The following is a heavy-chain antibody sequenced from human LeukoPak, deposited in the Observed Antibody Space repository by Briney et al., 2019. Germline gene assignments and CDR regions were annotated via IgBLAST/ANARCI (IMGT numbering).Heavy chain of an antibody. CDR3: AKNTALTGEFES. CDR1: GYTFTSYD. Sequence: ASVKVSCKASGYTFTSYDVNWFRQATGQGREWMGWMNPNSSNTGYAQKFQGRVTLTRDTSISTAYMELSSLRSEDTAVYYCAKNTALTGEFESWGQGTLVTVSS. D-gene: IGHD7-27*01. CDR2: MNPNSSNT. J-gene: IGHJ4*02. V-gene: IGHV1-8*01.